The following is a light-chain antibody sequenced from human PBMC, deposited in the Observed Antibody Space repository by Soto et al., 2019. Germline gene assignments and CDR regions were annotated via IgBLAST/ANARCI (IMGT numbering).Light chain of an antibody. CDR3: RSYTRSDTNV. Sequence: QSALTQPASVSGSPGQSITISCTGTSSDVGAYNYVSWYQQEPGKAPKLMIHDVSNRPSGVSNRFSGSKSGTTASLTISGLQAEDEADYYCRSYTRSDTNVFGTGTKLTVL. CDR2: DVS. CDR1: SSDVGAYNY. J-gene: IGLJ1*01. V-gene: IGLV2-14*03.